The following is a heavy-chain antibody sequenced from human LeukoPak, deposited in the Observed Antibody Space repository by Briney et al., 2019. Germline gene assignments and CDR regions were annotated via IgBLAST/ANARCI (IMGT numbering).Heavy chain of an antibody. D-gene: IGHD3-9*01. CDR2: ISGSGGST. CDR3: ARDLRLTGYYNGLDY. V-gene: IGHV3-23*01. Sequence: GGSLRLSCAASGFTFSSYTMSWVRQAPGKGLEWVSAISGSGGSTYYADSVKGRFTISRDNAKNSLYLQMNSLRAEDTAVYYCARDLRLTGYYNGLDYWGQGTLVTVSS. CDR1: GFTFSSYT. J-gene: IGHJ4*02.